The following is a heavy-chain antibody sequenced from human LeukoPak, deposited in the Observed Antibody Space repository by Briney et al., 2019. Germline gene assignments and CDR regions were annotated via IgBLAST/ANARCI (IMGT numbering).Heavy chain of an antibody. CDR2: IIPILGIA. CDR3: ARDRGSGSHFDY. CDR1: GYTLTYNN. V-gene: IGHV1-69*04. J-gene: IGHJ4*02. Sequence: GASVKVPCEASGYTLTYNNISWVRQAPGQGLEWMGRIIPILGIANYAQKFQGRVTITADKSTSTAYMELSSLRSEDTAMYYCARDRGSGSHFDYWGQGTLVTVSS. D-gene: IGHD1-26*01.